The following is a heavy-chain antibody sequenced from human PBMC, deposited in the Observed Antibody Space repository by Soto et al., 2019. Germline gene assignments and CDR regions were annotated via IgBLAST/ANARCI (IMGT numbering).Heavy chain of an antibody. D-gene: IGHD6-19*01. CDR1: GFTFSSYS. V-gene: IGHV3-21*01. J-gene: IGHJ4*02. CDR2: ISSIGSYI. CDR3: ARDKRSSGWYEDY. Sequence: EVQLVESGGGLVKPGGSLRLSCAASGFTFSSYSMNWVRQAPGKGLEWVSSISSIGSYIYYADSVRGRFTISRDNAKNSLYLQMNSLRAEDTAVYYCARDKRSSGWYEDYWGQGTLVTVSS.